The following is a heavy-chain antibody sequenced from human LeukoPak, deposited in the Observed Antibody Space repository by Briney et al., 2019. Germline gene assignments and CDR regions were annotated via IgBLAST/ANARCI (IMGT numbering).Heavy chain of an antibody. CDR3: ARDPSYYDILTGYYSPYFDY. CDR2: INPSGGST. J-gene: IGHJ4*02. Sequence: ASVKVSCKASGYTFTSYYMHWVRQAPGQGLEWMGIINPSGGSTSYAQKFQGRVTMTRDTSTSTVYMELSSLRSEDTAVYYCARDPSYYDILTGYYSPYFDYWGQGTLVTVSS. D-gene: IGHD3-9*01. CDR1: GYTFTSYY. V-gene: IGHV1-46*01.